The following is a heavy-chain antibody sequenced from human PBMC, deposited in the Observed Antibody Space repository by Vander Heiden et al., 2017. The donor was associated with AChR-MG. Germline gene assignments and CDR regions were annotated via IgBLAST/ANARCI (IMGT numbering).Heavy chain of an antibody. J-gene: IGHJ6*02. CDR2: IKQDGSEK. CDR1: GFTFSSHG. V-gene: IGHV3-7*01. CDR3: ATDYDFWSDPYYYGMDV. Sequence: EVQLVESGGGLVQPGGSLRLSAAASGFTFSSHGMSWVRQAPGKGLEWVANIKQDGSEKYYVDSVKGRFTISRDNAKNSLYLQMNSLRAEDTAVYYCATDYDFWSDPYYYGMDVWGQGTTVTVSS. D-gene: IGHD3-3*01.